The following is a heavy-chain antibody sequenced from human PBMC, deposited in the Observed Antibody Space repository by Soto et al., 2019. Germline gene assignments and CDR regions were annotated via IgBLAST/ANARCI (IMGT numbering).Heavy chain of an antibody. D-gene: IGHD1-7*01. CDR3: ARSYRTGTPSPFDP. J-gene: IGHJ5*02. V-gene: IGHV3-33*01. CDR2: IWYDGSNK. CDR1: GFTFSSYG. Sequence: QVQLVESGGGVVQPGRSLRLSCAASGFTFSSYGMHWVRQAPGKGLEWVAVIWYDGSNKYYVDSVKGRFTISRDNSKNTLYLQMNSVRAEDTAVYYCARSYRTGTPSPFDPWGQGTLVTVSS.